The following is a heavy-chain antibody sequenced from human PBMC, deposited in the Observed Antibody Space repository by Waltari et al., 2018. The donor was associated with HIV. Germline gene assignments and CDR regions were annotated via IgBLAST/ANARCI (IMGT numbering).Heavy chain of an antibody. V-gene: IGHV1-24*01. CDR1: GYTLTELS. CDR2: FDPEDGET. J-gene: IGHJ6*02. Sequence: QLVQSGAEVKKPGASVKVSCKVSGYTLTELSMHWVRQAPGKGLEWMGGFDPEDGETIYAQKFQGRVTMTEDTSTDTAYMELSSLRSEDTAVYYCAAEYSSGWTIDRFGSYYYGMDVWGQGTTVTVSS. CDR3: AAEYSSGWTIDRFGSYYYGMDV. D-gene: IGHD6-19*01.